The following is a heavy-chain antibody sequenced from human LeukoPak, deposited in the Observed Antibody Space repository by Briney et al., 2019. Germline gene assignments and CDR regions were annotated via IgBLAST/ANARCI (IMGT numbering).Heavy chain of an antibody. V-gene: IGHV4-34*01. J-gene: IGHJ3*02. CDR3: ARGKRWQQLGAFDI. CDR1: GGSFSGYN. D-gene: IGHD6-13*01. CDR2: INHSGST. Sequence: SETLSLTCAVYGGSFSGYNWSWLRHPPGKGLEWIGEINHSGSTNYNPSLKSRVTISVDTSKNQFSLKLSSVTAADTAVYYCARGKRWQQLGAFDIWGQGTMVTVSS.